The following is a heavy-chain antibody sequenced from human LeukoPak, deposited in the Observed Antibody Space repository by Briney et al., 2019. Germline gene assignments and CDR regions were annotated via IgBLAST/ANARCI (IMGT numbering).Heavy chain of an antibody. CDR3: ASSGAVRAITSNYFDY. CDR1: GFTFSSYG. V-gene: IGHV3-33*01. D-gene: IGHD1-26*01. CDR2: IWYDGSNK. Sequence: GGSLRLSCAASGFTFSSYGMHWVRQAPGKGLEWVAVIWYDGSNKYYADTVKGRFTISRDNSKNTLYLQMNSLRAEDTAVYYCASSGAVRAITSNYFDYWGQGTLVTVSS. J-gene: IGHJ4*02.